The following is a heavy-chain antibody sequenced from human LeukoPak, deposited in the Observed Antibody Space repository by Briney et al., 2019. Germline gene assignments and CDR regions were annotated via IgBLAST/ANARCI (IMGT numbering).Heavy chain of an antibody. J-gene: IGHJ5*02. Sequence: GGSLRLSCAASGFTYTNYWMHWFRQATGKGPLWVSRINPDATIIDYADSVKGRFTISRDNAKNLLYLQMNGLRADDTAVYYCAKDLSWNTADRWGQGTLVAVSS. CDR1: GFTYTNYW. D-gene: IGHD1/OR15-1a*01. CDR2: INPDATII. CDR3: AKDLSWNTADR. V-gene: IGHV3-74*01.